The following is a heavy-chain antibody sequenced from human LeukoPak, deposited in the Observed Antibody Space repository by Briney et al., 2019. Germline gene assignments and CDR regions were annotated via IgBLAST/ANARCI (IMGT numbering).Heavy chain of an antibody. CDR2: LDESGRP. Sequence: SETLSLTCSVSGGSIRRGDHHWAWVRQPPGKGLEFIGSLDESGRPYYNRPLKSRGSISGDTSGTQFSLNLTSVTAADTAVDFCARDLGGYPFFMDVWGRGTTVIVSS. V-gene: IGHV4-39*07. CDR3: ARDLGGYPFFMDV. D-gene: IGHD2-15*01. J-gene: IGHJ6*03. CDR1: GGSIRRGDHH.